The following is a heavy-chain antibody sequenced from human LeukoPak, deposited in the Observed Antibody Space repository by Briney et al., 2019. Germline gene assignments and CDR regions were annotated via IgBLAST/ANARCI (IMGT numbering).Heavy chain of an antibody. CDR1: GYTFTSYD. V-gene: IGHV1-8*03. CDR2: MNPNSGNT. J-gene: IGHJ5*02. D-gene: IGHD3-10*01. Sequence: GASVKFSCKASGYTFTSYDINWVRQATGQGLEWMGWMNPNSGNTGYAQKFQGRVTITRNTSISTAYMELSSLRSEDTAVHYCARELLRGNWFDPWGQGTLVTVSS. CDR3: ARELLRGNWFDP.